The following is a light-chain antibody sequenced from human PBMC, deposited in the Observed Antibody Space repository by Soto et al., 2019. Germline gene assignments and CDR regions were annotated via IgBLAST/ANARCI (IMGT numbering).Light chain of an antibody. CDR3: HRYGSSPT. CDR2: DAS. Sequence: EIVLTQSPGTLSLSPGERATLSCRASQSVSSSSLAWYQQKPGQAPRLLIYDASSRATGIPDRFSGSGSGTDFSLTISRLEPEDFAVYYCHRYGSSPTFGQGTKLEIK. J-gene: IGKJ2*01. CDR1: QSVSSSS. V-gene: IGKV3-20*01.